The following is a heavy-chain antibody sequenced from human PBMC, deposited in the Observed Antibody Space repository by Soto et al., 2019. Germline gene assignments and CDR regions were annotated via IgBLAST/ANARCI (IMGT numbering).Heavy chain of an antibody. J-gene: IGHJ4*02. Sequence: ASVKVSCKASGYTFTGYYMHWVRQAPGQGLEWMGWINPNSGGTNYAQKFQGRVTMTGDTSISTAYMELSRLRSDDTAVYYCARDRIAARPLGYWGQGTLVTVSS. CDR2: INPNSGGT. CDR3: ARDRIAARPLGY. D-gene: IGHD6-6*01. V-gene: IGHV1-2*02. CDR1: GYTFTGYY.